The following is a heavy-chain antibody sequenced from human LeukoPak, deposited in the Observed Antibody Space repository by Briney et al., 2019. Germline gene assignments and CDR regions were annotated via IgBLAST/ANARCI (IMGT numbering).Heavy chain of an antibody. CDR1: GFTFSNYE. Sequence: GGSLRLSCAASGFTFSNYEVNWVSQAPGKGLEWVSYISSSGSDIYYADSVKGRFTISRDNAKNSLYLQMNSLRAEDTAVYYCARSRWELCYYWGQGTLVTVSS. V-gene: IGHV3-48*03. CDR3: ARSRWELCYY. CDR2: ISSSGSDI. J-gene: IGHJ4*02. D-gene: IGHD1-26*01.